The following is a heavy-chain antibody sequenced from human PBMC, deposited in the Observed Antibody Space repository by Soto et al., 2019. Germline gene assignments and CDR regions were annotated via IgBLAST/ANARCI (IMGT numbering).Heavy chain of an antibody. V-gene: IGHV1-18*04. D-gene: IGHD6-13*01. CDR1: GYTFTSYG. CDR3: ARVSPGSSSRWYVSVLGY. J-gene: IGHJ4*02. CDR2: ISAYNGNT. Sequence: QVQLVQSGAEVKKPGASVKVSCKASGYTFTSYGISWVRQAPGQGLEWMGWISAYNGNTNYAQKLQGRGTMTTDTSTRTAYMEMRSLRSDATAVDSGARVSPGSSSRWYVSVLGYWGQGTLVTVSS.